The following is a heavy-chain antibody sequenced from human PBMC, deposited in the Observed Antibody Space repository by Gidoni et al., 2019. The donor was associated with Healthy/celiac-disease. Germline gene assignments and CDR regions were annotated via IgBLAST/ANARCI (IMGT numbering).Heavy chain of an antibody. CDR1: GFTFSRYG. V-gene: IGHV3-30*18. D-gene: IGHD4-17*01. CDR2: IAYDGSKK. J-gene: IGHJ4*02. CDR3: AKPMEGRRDGDYYDY. Sequence: QVQLLESGGGVVQPGRSLRLSCAASGFTFSRYGMHWVRQAPGKGLEVVAVIAYDGSKKYYADSVKGRFTISRDNSKNTLYLQMNSLRAEDTAVYYCAKPMEGRRDGDYYDYWGQGTLVTVSS.